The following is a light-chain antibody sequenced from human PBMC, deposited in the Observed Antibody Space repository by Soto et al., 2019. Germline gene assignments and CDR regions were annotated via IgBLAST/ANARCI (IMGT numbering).Light chain of an antibody. CDR3: QLFGSSPPRYN. J-gene: IGKJ2*01. CDR2: GAS. Sequence: EIVLTQSPGTLSLSPGEGATLSCRASQSVSTNYLAWYQQTPGQAPRLLIYGASSRATGIPDRFSGSGSGTHFTLTISRLEPEDIAVYYCQLFGSSPPRYNFGQGTKLVIK. CDR1: QSVSTNY. V-gene: IGKV3-20*01.